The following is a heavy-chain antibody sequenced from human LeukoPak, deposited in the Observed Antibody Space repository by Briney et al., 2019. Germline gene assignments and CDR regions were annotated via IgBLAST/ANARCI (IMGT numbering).Heavy chain of an antibody. CDR2: IYHSGYS. CDR1: GYSISSGYY. CDR3: ASRSYTYRGPDY. V-gene: IGHV4-38-2*02. D-gene: IGHD5-18*01. Sequence: SETLSLTCSVSGYSISSGYYWDWIRQPPGKGLEWIGSIYHSGYSYYNPSLKSRIIMSVDTSKNHFSLKLSSVTAADTAVYYCASRSYTYRGPDYWGQGTLVTVSS. J-gene: IGHJ4*02.